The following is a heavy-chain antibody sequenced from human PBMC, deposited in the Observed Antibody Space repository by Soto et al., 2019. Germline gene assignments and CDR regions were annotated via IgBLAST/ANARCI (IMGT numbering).Heavy chain of an antibody. CDR3: ATSYGSGYRAFDY. D-gene: IGHD3-10*01. V-gene: IGHV1-69*02. CDR1: GGAFSFYT. CDR2: INPILTMS. Sequence: QVQLVRSGAEVKKRGSSVRVSCKACGGAFSFYTINWVRQAPGLGLEWMGRINPILTMSNYAQKVQGRVTFTADKSTSTAYMVLSSLRSEDTAMYFCATSYGSGYRAFDYWGQGALVTVSS. J-gene: IGHJ4*02.